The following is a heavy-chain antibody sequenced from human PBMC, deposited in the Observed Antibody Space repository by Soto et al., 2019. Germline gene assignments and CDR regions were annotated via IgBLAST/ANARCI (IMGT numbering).Heavy chain of an antibody. V-gene: IGHV1-18*01. Sequence: QVQLVQSGAEVKKPGASVKVSCKVSGYSFTNFGITWVRQAPGQGLEWMGWISTFNGKINYAQKFQGRVTMTTDTFTTTAYMELRSLRSDDTAVYYCARVPYVDYYFDFWGQGTLVTVSS. D-gene: IGHD3-16*01. CDR2: ISTFNGKI. CDR3: ARVPYVDYYFDF. J-gene: IGHJ4*02. CDR1: GYSFTNFG.